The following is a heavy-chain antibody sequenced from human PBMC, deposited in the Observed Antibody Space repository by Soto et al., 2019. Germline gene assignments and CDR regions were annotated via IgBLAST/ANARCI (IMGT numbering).Heavy chain of an antibody. CDR2: IGTSDSYT. CDR3: ARGGSDFDY. J-gene: IGHJ4*02. Sequence: QVQLVESGGGLVKPGGSLRLSCAASGFIFSGYHMSWIRQAPGKGLEWVSHIGTSDSYTNYADSVRGRFTISRDNAKTSLYLQMNRLRADDTAVYYCARGGSDFDYWGQGTLVTVSS. CDR1: GFIFSGYH. V-gene: IGHV3-11*06. D-gene: IGHD3-10*01.